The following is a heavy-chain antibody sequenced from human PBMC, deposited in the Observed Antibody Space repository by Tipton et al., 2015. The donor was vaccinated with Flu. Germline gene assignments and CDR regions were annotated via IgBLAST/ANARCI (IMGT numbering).Heavy chain of an antibody. Sequence: QLVQSGGGVVQPGGSLRLSCAASGFTFNKYWMQWVRQPPGKGLQWVSRTSDDGSATQYADSVKGRFTSSRDNAKNTLYLQMISLRAEDTAVYYCVPLGYNWNDNWGQGTLVTVSS. J-gene: IGHJ4*02. D-gene: IGHD1-20*01. CDR2: TSDDGSAT. CDR3: VPLGYNWNDN. CDR1: GFTFNKYW. V-gene: IGHV3-74*02.